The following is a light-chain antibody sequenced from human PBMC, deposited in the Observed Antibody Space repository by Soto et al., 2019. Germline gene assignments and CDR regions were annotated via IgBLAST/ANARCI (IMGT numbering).Light chain of an antibody. V-gene: IGLV2-11*01. CDR1: NREVCGYNY. CDR3: CSYGGSFYV. J-gene: IGLJ1*01. Sequence: QSVLNQPHSMSRSPWKSFPLSCSGTNREVCGYNYVSWYQQHPCKAPKLIIFDVNKRPSGVPDRFSGSKSGSTASLTISGLQAEDEADYYCCSYGGSFYVVGTGTKVTVL. CDR2: DVN.